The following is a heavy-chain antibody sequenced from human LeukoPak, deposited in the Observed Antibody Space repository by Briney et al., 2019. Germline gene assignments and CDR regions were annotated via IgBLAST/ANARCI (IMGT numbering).Heavy chain of an antibody. Sequence: SETLSLTCSVSGGSISTYYWSWIRQPPGKGLEWIGYIYDSGSTNYNPSLKSRVTISVDTSKNQFSLRLSSVTAADTAVYYCARVGGSNFYYYGMDVWGQGTTVTLSS. CDR3: ARVGGSNFYYYGMDV. D-gene: IGHD1-26*01. CDR1: GGSISTYY. CDR2: IYDSGST. J-gene: IGHJ6*02. V-gene: IGHV4-59*01.